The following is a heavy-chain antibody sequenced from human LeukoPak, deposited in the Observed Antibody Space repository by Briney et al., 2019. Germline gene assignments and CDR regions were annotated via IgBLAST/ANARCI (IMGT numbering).Heavy chain of an antibody. D-gene: IGHD3-10*01. J-gene: IGHJ5*02. CDR1: GGSISSGGYS. CDR3: ARPAYYYGSGSYYGFDP. Sequence: SQTLSLTCAVSGGSISSGGYSWSWVRQPPGKGLEWIGYIYHSGSTYYNPSRKSRVTISVDRSKNQFSLKLSSVTAADTAVYYCARPAYYYGSGSYYGFDPWGQGTLVTVSS. V-gene: IGHV4-30-2*01. CDR2: IYHSGST.